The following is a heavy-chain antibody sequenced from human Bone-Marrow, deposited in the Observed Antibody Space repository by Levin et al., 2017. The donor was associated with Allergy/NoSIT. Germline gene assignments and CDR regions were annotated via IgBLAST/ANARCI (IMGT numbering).Heavy chain of an antibody. D-gene: IGHD2-15*01. CDR2: INSDGSGT. CDR3: ARDLHCSGHTCYQDYYFDY. Sequence: HAGGSLRLSCAASGFTFTYYWMHWVRQAPGKGLEWVSRINSDGSGTNYADSVKGRFTISRDNAKNTLYLQMNSLRAEDTAVYYCARDLHCSGHTCYQDYYFDYWSQGTLVTVSS. J-gene: IGHJ4*02. V-gene: IGHV3-74*01. CDR1: GFTFTYYW.